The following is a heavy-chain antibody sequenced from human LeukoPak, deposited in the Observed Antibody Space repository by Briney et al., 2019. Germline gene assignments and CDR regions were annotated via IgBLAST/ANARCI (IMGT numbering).Heavy chain of an antibody. CDR2: VYHSGST. CDR3: ARRLVGQTFDF. J-gene: IGHJ4*02. CDR1: XXSVSXNNYQ. V-gene: IGHV4-61*01. Sequence: XTLSXXXXVXXXSVSXNNYQWNWIRQPPGKGLEWIGDVYHSGSTNYNPSLKSRVTISVDTSKNQFSLKLSSVTAADTAVYYCARRLVGQTFDFWGQGTLVTVSS. D-gene: IGHD3-10*01.